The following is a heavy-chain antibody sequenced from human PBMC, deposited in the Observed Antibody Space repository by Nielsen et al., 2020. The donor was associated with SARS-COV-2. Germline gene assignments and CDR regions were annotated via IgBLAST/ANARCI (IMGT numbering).Heavy chain of an antibody. CDR2: IYSGGSST. CDR1: GFTFSSYA. V-gene: IGHV3-23*03. J-gene: IGHJ4*02. CDR3: AKRPFDY. Sequence: GESLKISCAASGFTFSSYAMSWVRQAPGKGLEWVSVIYSGGSSTYYADSVKGRFTISRDNSKNTLYLQMNSLRAEDTAVYYCAKRPFDYWGQGTLVTVSS.